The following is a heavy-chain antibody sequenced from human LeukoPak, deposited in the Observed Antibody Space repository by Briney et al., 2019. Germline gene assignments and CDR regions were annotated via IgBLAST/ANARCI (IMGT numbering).Heavy chain of an antibody. V-gene: IGHV4-59*08. CDR2: IYYSGST. CDR3: ARLKMGDYFFDY. D-gene: IGHD4-17*01. J-gene: IGHJ4*02. CDR1: GGSISSYY. Sequence: NPSETLSLTCTVSGGSISSYYWSWIRQPPGKGLEWIGYIYYSGSTYYNPSLKSRVTIPIDTSKNQFSLKLNSVTAADTAEYYCARLKMGDYFFDYWGQGTLVTVSS.